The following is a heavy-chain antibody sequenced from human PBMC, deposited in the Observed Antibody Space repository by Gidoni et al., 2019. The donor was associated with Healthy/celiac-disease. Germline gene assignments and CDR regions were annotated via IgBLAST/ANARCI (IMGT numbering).Heavy chain of an antibody. J-gene: IGHJ5*02. CDR1: GFTFGDYA. CDR2: IRSKAYGGTT. D-gene: IGHD1-26*01. CDR3: SFVGAKGFDP. Sequence: EVQLVESGGGLVKPGRSLRLSCTASGFTFGDYAMSWFRQAPGKGLEWVGFIRSKAYGGTTEYAASVKGRFTISRDDSKSIAYLQMNSLKTEDTAVYYCSFVGAKGFDPWGQGTLVTVSS. V-gene: IGHV3-49*05.